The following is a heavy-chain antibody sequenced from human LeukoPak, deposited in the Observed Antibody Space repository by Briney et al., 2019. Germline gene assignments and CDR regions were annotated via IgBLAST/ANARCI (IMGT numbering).Heavy chain of an antibody. Sequence: PSETLSLTCAVYGGSFSRYYWSWIPQPPEKALEWIGEINHSGSTNYNPSLKSRVTISVDTSKNQFSLKLSSVTAADTAVYYCARGSGYDWGIHVDYWGQGTLVTVSS. CDR2: INHSGST. D-gene: IGHD5-12*01. V-gene: IGHV4-34*01. CDR1: GGSFSRYY. CDR3: ARGSGYDWGIHVDY. J-gene: IGHJ4*02.